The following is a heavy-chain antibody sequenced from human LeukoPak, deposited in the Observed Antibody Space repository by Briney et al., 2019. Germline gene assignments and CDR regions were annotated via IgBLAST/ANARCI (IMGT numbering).Heavy chain of an antibody. Sequence: GGSLRLSCAASGFTFSSYGMHWVRQAPGKGLEWVAVISYGGSNKYYADSVKGRFTISRDNSKNTLYLQMNSLRAEDTAVYYCAKDRRDGYNFYYWGQGTLVTVSS. J-gene: IGHJ4*02. D-gene: IGHD5-24*01. V-gene: IGHV3-30*18. CDR1: GFTFSSYG. CDR3: AKDRRDGYNFYY. CDR2: ISYGGSNK.